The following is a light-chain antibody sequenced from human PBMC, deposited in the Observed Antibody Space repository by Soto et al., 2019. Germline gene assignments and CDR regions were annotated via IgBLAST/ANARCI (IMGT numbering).Light chain of an antibody. J-gene: IGKJ4*01. CDR3: QQYSDYPLT. CDR1: QTIGSL. Sequence: DIQMTQSPSTLPASVGDRDIIACRASQTIGSLLAWYQRKPGEAPKLLIYDASNLESGVPSRFSGSGSGTEFTLTINNLQPDDFASYFCQQYSDYPLTFGGGTKVEI. V-gene: IGKV1-5*01. CDR2: DAS.